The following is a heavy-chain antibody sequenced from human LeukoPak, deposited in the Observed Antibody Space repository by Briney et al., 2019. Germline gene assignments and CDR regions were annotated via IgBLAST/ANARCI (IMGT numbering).Heavy chain of an antibody. D-gene: IGHD4-17*01. V-gene: IGHV3-30-3*01. CDR1: GFTFSSYA. CDR2: ISYDGSNK. CDR3: ARDSAVTTSHHFDY. J-gene: IGHJ4*02. Sequence: GGSLRLSCAASGFTFSSYAMHWVRQAPGKGLEWVAVISYDGSNKYYADSVKGRFTISRDNSKNTLYLQMNSLRAEDTAVYYCARDSAVTTSHHFDYRGQGTLVTVSS.